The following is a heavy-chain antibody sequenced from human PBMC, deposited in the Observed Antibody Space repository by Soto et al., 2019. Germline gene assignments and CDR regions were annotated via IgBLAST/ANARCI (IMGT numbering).Heavy chain of an antibody. J-gene: IGHJ4*02. D-gene: IGHD2-8*01. CDR2: VYYRGRS. V-gene: IGHV4-39*01. CDR3: VSQRTSVLTQAYFDY. CDR1: GGSVSNSNYY. Sequence: SETLSLTCTVSGGSVSNSNYYWDWIRQSPGKGLEWIGSVYYRGRSYSKSSVKSRVTISVDTSKNQFSLNLNSVTASDTAVYYCVSQRTSVLTQAYFDYWGPGALVTVSS.